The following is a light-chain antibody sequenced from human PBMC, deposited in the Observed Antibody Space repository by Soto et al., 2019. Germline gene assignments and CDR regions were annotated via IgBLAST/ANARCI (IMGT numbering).Light chain of an antibody. V-gene: IGKV1-6*01. CDR2: AAS. CDR1: RDVGSD. J-gene: IGKJ1*01. Sequence: QMTQSPSSLSASVGEKIIITCRTSRDVGSDVSWYQQNPGQAPKLLIYAASNLYTGVPSRFSGSRSGTEFTLTISSLQPEDFASYYCLQDYGDSWTFGQGTKVDIK. CDR3: LQDYGDSWT.